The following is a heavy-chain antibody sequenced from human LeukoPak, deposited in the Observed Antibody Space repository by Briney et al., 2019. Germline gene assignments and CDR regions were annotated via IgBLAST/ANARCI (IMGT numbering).Heavy chain of an antibody. CDR2: IRSKANSYAT. V-gene: IGHV3-73*01. D-gene: IGHD4-17*01. CDR3: TRADGGDYVDY. CDR1: GFTFSGSA. J-gene: IGHJ4*02. Sequence: GGSLRLSCAASGFTFSGSAMHWVRQASGKGLEWVGRIRSKANSYATAYAASVKGRFTIARDDSKNTAYLQMNSLKTEDTAVYYCTRADGGDYVDYWGQGTLVTVSS.